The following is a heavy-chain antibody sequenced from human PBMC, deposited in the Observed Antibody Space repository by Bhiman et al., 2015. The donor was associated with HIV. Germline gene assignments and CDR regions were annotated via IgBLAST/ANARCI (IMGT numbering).Heavy chain of an antibody. J-gene: IGHJ3*02. CDR3: AKDLGESENEEWASDYYDFGGITLAKTHGRGWSFDI. Sequence: QVQLVESGGGVVQPGRSLRLSCAASGFTFSSYVMHWVRQAPGKGLEWVAVISYDGSNKHYADSVKGRFTISRDNSKNTLYLQMNSLRAEDTAVYYCAKDLGESENEEWASDYYDFGGITLAKTHGRGWSFDIWGQGTMVTVSS. V-gene: IGHV3-30*18. D-gene: IGHD3-3*01. CDR2: ISYDGSNK. CDR1: GFTFSSYV.